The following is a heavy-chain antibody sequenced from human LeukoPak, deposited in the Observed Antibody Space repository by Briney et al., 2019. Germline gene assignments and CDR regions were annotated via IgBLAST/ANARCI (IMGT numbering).Heavy chain of an antibody. CDR2: ISYDGSNK. J-gene: IGHJ6*02. CDR1: GFTFSSYG. CDR3: AKDIIQWLVGEAYGEDYYYGMDV. D-gene: IGHD6-19*01. Sequence: GGSLRLSCAASGFTFSSYGMHWVRQAPGKGLEWVAVISYDGSNKYYADSVKGRFTISRDNSKNTLYLQMNSLRAEDTAVYYCAKDIIQWLVGEAYGEDYYYGMDVWGQGTTVTVSS. V-gene: IGHV3-30*18.